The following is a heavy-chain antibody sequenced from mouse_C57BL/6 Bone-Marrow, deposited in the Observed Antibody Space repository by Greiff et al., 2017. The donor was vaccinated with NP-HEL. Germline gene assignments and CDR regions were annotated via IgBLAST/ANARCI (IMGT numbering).Heavy chain of an antibody. CDR2: IDPSDSYT. Sequence: VQLQQPGAELVMPGASVKLSCKASGYTFTSYWMHWVKQRPGQGLEWIGEIDPSDSYTNYNKKFKGKSTLTVDKSSSTAYMQLSSLTSEDSAVYYCATDDGYYHYFDYWGQCTTLTVSS. V-gene: IGHV1-69*01. CDR3: ATDDGYYHYFDY. J-gene: IGHJ2*01. CDR1: GYTFTSYW. D-gene: IGHD2-3*01.